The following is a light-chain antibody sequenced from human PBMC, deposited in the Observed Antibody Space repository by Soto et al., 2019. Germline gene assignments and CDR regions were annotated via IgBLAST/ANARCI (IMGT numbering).Light chain of an antibody. CDR3: QQRWT. J-gene: IGKJ1*01. CDR2: AAS. Sequence: DIQMTQSPSSLSASVGDRVTITCRASQSISSYLNWYQQKPGKAPKPLIYAASSLQSGVPSRFSGSGSGTDFTLTISSLQPEDFATYYCQQRWTFGQGTKVDIK. CDR1: QSISSY. V-gene: IGKV1-39*01.